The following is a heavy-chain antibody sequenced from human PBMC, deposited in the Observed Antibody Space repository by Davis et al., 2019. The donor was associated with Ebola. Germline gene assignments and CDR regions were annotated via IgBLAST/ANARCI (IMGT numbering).Heavy chain of an antibody. J-gene: IGHJ6*04. CDR3: AKGSVTIFGVAPDYYGMDV. V-gene: IGHV3-23*01. CDR2: IGGGGGSI. Sequence: PGGSLRLSCAASGFTFSSSAMSWGRQAPGKGLEWVSSIGGGGGSIYYADSVKGRFTISRDNSKNTLYLQMNSLRAEDTAVYYCAKGSVTIFGVAPDYYGMDVWGKGTTVTVSS. D-gene: IGHD3-3*01. CDR1: GFTFSSSA.